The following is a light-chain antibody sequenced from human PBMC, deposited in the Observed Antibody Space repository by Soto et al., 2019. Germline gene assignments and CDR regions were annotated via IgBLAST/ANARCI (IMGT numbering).Light chain of an antibody. CDR1: QSGLYSSNNKNY. CDR2: WAS. J-gene: IGKJ2*01. Sequence: DIVMTQSPDSLAVSLGERATINCKSSQSGLYSSNNKNYLAWYQQKPGQPPKLLIYWASTRESGVPDRFSGSGSGTDFTLTIRSLQAEDVAVYYCQQYYSTPYTFGQGTKLEIK. CDR3: QQYYSTPYT. V-gene: IGKV4-1*01.